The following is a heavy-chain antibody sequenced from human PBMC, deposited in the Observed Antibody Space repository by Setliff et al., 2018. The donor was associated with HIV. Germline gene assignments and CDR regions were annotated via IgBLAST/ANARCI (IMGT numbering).Heavy chain of an antibody. CDR1: GYTFNNYA. D-gene: IGHD1-1*01. CDR3: ARGGNRMQIWSRFPFDI. V-gene: IGHV7-4-1*02. CDR2: INTNTGSP. J-gene: IGHJ3*02. Sequence: ASVKVSCKASGYTFNNYALYWVRQAPGQGFEWMGWINTNTGSPTYAQGFTRRFVFSLDPSVRTAYLQITGLKAEDTAVYYCARGGNRMQIWSRFPFDIWGQGTMVTVSS.